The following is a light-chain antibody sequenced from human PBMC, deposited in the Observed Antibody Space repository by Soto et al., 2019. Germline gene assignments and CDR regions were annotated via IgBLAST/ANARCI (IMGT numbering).Light chain of an antibody. V-gene: IGLV2-14*03. J-gene: IGLJ1*01. CDR3: SSYTTSSTRV. CDR1: SSDVGAYDF. Sequence: QSALTQPASVSGSPGQSITISCTGTSSDVGAYDFVSWYQQHPDKAPKLMIYEVRNRASGVPNRCSGAKSVNTATLTISGLKAEDEADYYCSSYTTSSTRVFGTGTKLTVL. CDR2: EVR.